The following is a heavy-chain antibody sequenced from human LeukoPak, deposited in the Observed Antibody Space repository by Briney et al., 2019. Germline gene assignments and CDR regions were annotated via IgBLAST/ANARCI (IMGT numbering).Heavy chain of an antibody. J-gene: IGHJ4*02. V-gene: IGHV1-18*01. CDR2: ISAYNGNT. CDR3: ARDRKPSSGWYPLDY. D-gene: IGHD6-19*01. CDR1: GYTFTSYG. Sequence: GASMKVSCKASGYTFTSYGISWVRQAPGQGLEWMGWISAYNGNTNYAQKLQGRVTMTTDTSTSTAYMELRSLRSDDTAVYYCARDRKPSSGWYPLDYWGQGTLVTVSS.